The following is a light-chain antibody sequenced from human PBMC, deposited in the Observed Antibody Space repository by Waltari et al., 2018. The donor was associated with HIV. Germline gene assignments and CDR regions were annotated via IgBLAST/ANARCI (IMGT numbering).Light chain of an antibody. CDR3: LLYMASGRV. V-gene: IGLV8-61*01. Sequence: QTVVTQEPSFSVSPGGTIRRTCGLSSGSVSSAYYPSWYQQTTGQPPRSLIYNPDNFFSGDPDRFPGSIVGNKAALTITGAQSEDASDYYCLLYMASGRVFGGGTRLTVL. CDR1: SGSVSSAYY. CDR2: NPD. J-gene: IGLJ3*02.